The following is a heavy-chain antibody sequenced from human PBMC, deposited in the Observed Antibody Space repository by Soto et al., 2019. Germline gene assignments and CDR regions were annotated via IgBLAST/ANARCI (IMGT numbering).Heavy chain of an antibody. D-gene: IGHD3-3*01. V-gene: IGHV3-30-3*01. J-gene: IGHJ4*02. CDR3: ARIITIFGVETQDELDF. CDR1: GLTLSRYS. Sequence: VHVVESGGGVVQPGTSARLSCSASGLTLSRYSLHWVRQAPGKGLEWVAMISDDGDNKYYADSVKGRFTISRDSSKNTLFPEMNSLRPEDTAVYYCARIITIFGVETQDELDFWGRGSLVTVSS. CDR2: ISDDGDNK.